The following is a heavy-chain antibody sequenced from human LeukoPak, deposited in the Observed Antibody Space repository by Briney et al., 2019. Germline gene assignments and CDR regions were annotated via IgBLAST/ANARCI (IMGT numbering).Heavy chain of an antibody. D-gene: IGHD3-9*01. CDR1: GYTLTELS. V-gene: IGHV1-24*01. Sequence: ASVKVFCKVSGYTLTELSMHWVRQAPGNGPEWMGGFDPEDGETIYAQKFQGRVTMTEDTSTDTANMELSRLRSEDTAVYYCATNPYDILTGYDYWGQGTLVTVSS. CDR2: FDPEDGET. J-gene: IGHJ4*02. CDR3: ATNPYDILTGYDY.